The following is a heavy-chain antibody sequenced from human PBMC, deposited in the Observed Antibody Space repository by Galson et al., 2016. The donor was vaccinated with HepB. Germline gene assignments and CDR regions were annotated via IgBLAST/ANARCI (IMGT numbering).Heavy chain of an antibody. CDR2: IYPGDSDT. V-gene: IGHV5-51*01. CDR1: GYRSTSYW. D-gene: IGHD3-22*01. J-gene: IGHJ4*02. CDR3: ARHAHDDSSGYSSLDS. Sequence: QSGAEVKKPGESLKISCKGSGYRSTSYWIGWVRQMPGEGLEWMGIIYPGDSDTRYSPSFQGQVTISADKSISTAYLQWSSLKASDTAMYYCARHAHDDSSGYSSLDSWGQGTLVTVSS.